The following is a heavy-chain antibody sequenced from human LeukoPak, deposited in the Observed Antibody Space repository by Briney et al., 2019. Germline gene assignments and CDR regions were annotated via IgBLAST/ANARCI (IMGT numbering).Heavy chain of an antibody. CDR2: IYTGGST. V-gene: IGHV3-66*02. Sequence: PGGSLRLSCAASGFTVNSNYTTWVRQAPGRGLEWVSVIYTGGSTYYADSVKGRFTISRDNSKNTLYLQMNSLRPEDTAIYYCARGTFDYWGQGTLVTVSS. CDR3: ARGTFDY. J-gene: IGHJ4*02. CDR1: GFTVNSNY.